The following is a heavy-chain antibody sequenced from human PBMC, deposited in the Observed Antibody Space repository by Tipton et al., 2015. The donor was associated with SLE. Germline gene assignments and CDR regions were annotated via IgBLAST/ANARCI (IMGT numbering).Heavy chain of an antibody. Sequence: TLSLTCTVSGDSISRHFWSWVRQPLGKGLEWIGYIYYTMSAYYNPSLKSRVTMSVDMSKNQFSLRLTSVTAADTAVYYCAREVNVVSDSDAFDIWGQGTLVTVSS. CDR2: IYYTMSA. J-gene: IGHJ3*02. D-gene: IGHD2-21*01. CDR3: AREVNVVSDSDAFDI. CDR1: GDSISRHF. V-gene: IGHV4-59*11.